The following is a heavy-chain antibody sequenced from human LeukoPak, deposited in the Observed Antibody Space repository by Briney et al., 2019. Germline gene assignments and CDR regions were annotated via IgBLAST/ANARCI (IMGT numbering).Heavy chain of an antibody. CDR1: GGSISNYY. J-gene: IGHJ5*02. V-gene: IGHV4-4*07. D-gene: IGHD2-2*02. CDR2: VQTSGST. CDR3: ARVGGYCSSTSCYNWFDP. Sequence: SETLSLTCTVSGGSISNYYWSWIRQPAGRGLEWIGRVQTSGSTKYNPSLKSRVTMSVDTSKNQFSLKLSSVTAADTAVYYCARVGGYCSSTSCYNWFDPWGQGTLVTVSS.